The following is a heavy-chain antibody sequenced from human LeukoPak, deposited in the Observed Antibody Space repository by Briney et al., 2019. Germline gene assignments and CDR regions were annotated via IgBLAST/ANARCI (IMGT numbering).Heavy chain of an antibody. CDR2: IYPGDSGT. D-gene: IGHD6-13*01. CDR3: ARAVAAGGNGYFDY. Sequence: GESLKISCKGSGYSFTNYWIGWVRQMPGKGLEYMGIIYPGDSGTRYSPSFQGQVTISADKSISTAYLQWSSLEASDTAIYYCARAVAAGGNGYFDYWGQGTLVTVSS. J-gene: IGHJ4*02. CDR1: GYSFTNYW. V-gene: IGHV5-51*01.